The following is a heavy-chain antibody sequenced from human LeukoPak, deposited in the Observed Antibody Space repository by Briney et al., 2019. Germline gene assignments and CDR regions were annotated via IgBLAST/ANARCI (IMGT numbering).Heavy chain of an antibody. Sequence: GGSLRLSCAASGFTFSSYALNWVRQAPGKGLEWVSAISGSGTSTYYADSVKGRFTISRDNSKNTLYLQMNSLRAEDTAVYYCAKDRDFADYWGQGTLVTVSS. D-gene: IGHD3-3*01. V-gene: IGHV3-23*01. CDR3: AKDRDFADY. CDR1: GFTFSSYA. CDR2: ISGSGTST. J-gene: IGHJ4*02.